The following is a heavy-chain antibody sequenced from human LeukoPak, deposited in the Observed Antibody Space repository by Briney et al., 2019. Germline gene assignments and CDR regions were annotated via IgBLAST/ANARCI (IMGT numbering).Heavy chain of an antibody. D-gene: IGHD4-23*01. CDR1: GIIVRNNY. CDR2: IYNGGSI. J-gene: IGHJ4*02. CDR3: ARTGGGNSGPFDY. Sequence: GSLRLSCVASGIIVRNNYMTWVRQAPGKGLEWVSVIYNGGSIYYGDYVKGRFTISADNSRNMAYLQMNGLRAEDTAVYYCARTGGGNSGPFDYWGQGTLVTVSS. V-gene: IGHV3-53*01.